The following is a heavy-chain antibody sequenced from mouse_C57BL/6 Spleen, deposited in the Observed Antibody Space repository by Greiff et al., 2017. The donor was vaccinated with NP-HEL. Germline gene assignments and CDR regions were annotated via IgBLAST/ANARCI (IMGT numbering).Heavy chain of an antibody. D-gene: IGHD3-2*02. CDR2: IYPGDGDT. V-gene: IGHV1-82*01. J-gene: IGHJ3*01. CDR3: ARTDSSGYTWFAY. Sequence: VQGVESGPELVKPGASVKISCKASGYAFSSSWMNWVKQRPGKGLEWIGRIYPGDGDTNYNGKFKGKATLTADKSSSTAYMQLSSLTSEDSAVYFCARTDSSGYTWFAYWGQGTLVTVSA. CDR1: GYAFSSSW.